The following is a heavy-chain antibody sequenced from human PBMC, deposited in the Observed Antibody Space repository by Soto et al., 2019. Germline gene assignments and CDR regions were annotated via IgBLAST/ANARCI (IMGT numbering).Heavy chain of an antibody. CDR2: IYSGGST. CDR1: GGFVNSDTHS. V-gene: IGHV4-61*01. CDR3: ARFVRSCSATTCSTRADV. J-gene: IGHJ6*02. Sequence: LSLTCTVSGGFVNSDTHSWSWIRQTPGKRLEWIGFIYSGGSTKNPSLRSRVTMSVDTSKNQFSLKLRSVIVADTAVYHCARFVRSCSATTCSTRADVWGQGITVTVSS. D-gene: IGHD2-2*01.